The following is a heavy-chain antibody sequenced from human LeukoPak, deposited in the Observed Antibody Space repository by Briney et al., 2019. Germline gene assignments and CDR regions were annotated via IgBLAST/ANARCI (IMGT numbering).Heavy chain of an antibody. CDR1: GGSISSYY. Sequence: PSETLSLTCTVSGGSISSYYWSWIRQPPGKGLEWIGYIYYSGSTNYNRSLKRRVTISVDTSKNQFSLKLSSGTAADTAVYYCARADYYGSGSYYNGWGQGTLLTVSS. J-gene: IGHJ4*02. V-gene: IGHV4-59*01. CDR2: IYYSGST. CDR3: ARADYYGSGSYYNG. D-gene: IGHD3-10*01.